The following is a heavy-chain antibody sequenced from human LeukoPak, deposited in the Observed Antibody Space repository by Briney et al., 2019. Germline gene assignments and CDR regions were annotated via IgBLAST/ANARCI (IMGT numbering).Heavy chain of an antibody. D-gene: IGHD2-15*01. CDR3: ARIVVVAAISGYNWFDP. J-gene: IGHJ5*02. CDR2: IRFDGTSE. V-gene: IGHV3-30*02. CDR1: GFTFSNFG. Sequence: PGESLRLSCAASGFTFSNFGMHWVRQAPGKGLEWVAFIRFDGTSEFYADSVKARFTISRDNSKNTLYLQMNSLRAEDTAVYYCARIVVVAAISGYNWFDPWGQGTLVTVSS.